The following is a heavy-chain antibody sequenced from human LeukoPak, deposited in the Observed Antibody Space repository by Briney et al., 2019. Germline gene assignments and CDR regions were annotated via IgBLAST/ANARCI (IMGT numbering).Heavy chain of an antibody. CDR1: GFTFSHYT. CDR2: IWYDGSNK. D-gene: IGHD1-20*01. CDR3: ARDGLTGTTDGTLDS. J-gene: IGHJ4*02. Sequence: GGSLRLSCVASGFTFSHYTMHWVRQAPGKGLEWVAVIWYDGSNKYYADSVKGRYTISRDDSKNTLYLQMNSLRAEDTAMYYCARDGLTGTTDGTLDSWGQGTLVTVSS. V-gene: IGHV3-30-3*01.